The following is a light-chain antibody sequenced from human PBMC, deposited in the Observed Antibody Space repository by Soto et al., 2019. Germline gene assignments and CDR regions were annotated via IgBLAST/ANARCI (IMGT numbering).Light chain of an antibody. Sequence: EIVLTQSPATLSLSPGERATLSCRASQSVSSYLAWYQQKPGQAPRLLIYDASNRANGSPARFSGSGSGTDFTLTISSLDPEDFAVYYCQQRSNWPITFGQGTRLEIK. J-gene: IGKJ5*01. CDR2: DAS. CDR3: QQRSNWPIT. V-gene: IGKV3-11*01. CDR1: QSVSSY.